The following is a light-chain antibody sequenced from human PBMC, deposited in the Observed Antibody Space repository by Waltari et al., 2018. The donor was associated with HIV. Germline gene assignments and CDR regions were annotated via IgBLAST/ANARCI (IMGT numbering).Light chain of an antibody. CDR1: NIGSKS. CDR2: RDS. CDR3: QVWDSNTVI. Sequence: SYELTQPLSVSVALGQTARVICGGNNIGSKSAHWYQQKPGQAPVLVIYRDSNRPPGIPERFSGSNSGNTATLTISRAQAGDEADYYCQVWDSNTVIFGGGTRLTVL. V-gene: IGLV3-9*01. J-gene: IGLJ2*01.